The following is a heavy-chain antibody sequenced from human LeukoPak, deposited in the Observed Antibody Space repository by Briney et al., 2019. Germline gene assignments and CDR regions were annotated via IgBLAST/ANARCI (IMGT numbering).Heavy chain of an antibody. V-gene: IGHV4-59*08. J-gene: IGHJ4*02. CDR2: IYYSGST. CDR1: GGSISSYY. CDR3: ARHPRGVSPFDY. Sequence: SETLSPTCTVSGGSISSYYWSWIRQPPGKGLEWIGYIYYSGSTNYNPSLKSRVTISVDTSKNQFSLKLSSVTAADTAVYYCARHPRGVSPFDYWGQGTLVTVSS. D-gene: IGHD3-10*01.